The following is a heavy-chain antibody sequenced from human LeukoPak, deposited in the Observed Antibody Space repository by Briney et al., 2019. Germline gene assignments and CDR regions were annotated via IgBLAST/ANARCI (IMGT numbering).Heavy chain of an antibody. CDR2: ISSSGSTI. CDR1: GFTFSDYY. J-gene: IGHJ4*02. CDR3: ASSSRHYYDSSGGGDY. D-gene: IGHD3-22*01. Sequence: KTGGSLRLSCAASGFTFSDYYMSWIRQAPGKGLEWVSYISSSGSTIYYADSVKGRFTISRDNAKNSLYLQMNSLRAEDTAVYYCASSSRHYYDSSGGGDYWGQGTLVTVSS. V-gene: IGHV3-11*01.